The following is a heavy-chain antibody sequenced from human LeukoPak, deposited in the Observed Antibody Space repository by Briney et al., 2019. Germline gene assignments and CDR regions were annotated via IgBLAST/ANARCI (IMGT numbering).Heavy chain of an antibody. CDR2: IYSGGST. D-gene: IGHD3-10*01. J-gene: IGHJ6*02. Sequence: PGGSLRLSCAASGSTVSSNYMSWVRQAPGKGLEWVSVIYSGGSTYYADSVKGRFTISRDNSKNTLYLQMNSLRAEDTAVYYCASASTMVPNYYGMDVWGQGTTVTVSS. CDR1: GSTVSSNY. CDR3: ASASTMVPNYYGMDV. V-gene: IGHV3-53*01.